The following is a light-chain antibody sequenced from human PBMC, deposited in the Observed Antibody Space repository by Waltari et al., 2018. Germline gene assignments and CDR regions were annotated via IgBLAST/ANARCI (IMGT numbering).Light chain of an antibody. V-gene: IGKV3-20*01. CDR2: GAS. CDR3: QQYGGSPLT. J-gene: IGKJ4*01. CDR1: QSVSSSY. Sequence: EIVLTQSPGMLSLSPGERATLSCRASQSVSSSYLAWSQQKPGQDPRLLIYGASSRATGIPDRFSGSRSGTDCTLTISRLEPEDLAVYYCQQYGGSPLTFGGGTKVEI.